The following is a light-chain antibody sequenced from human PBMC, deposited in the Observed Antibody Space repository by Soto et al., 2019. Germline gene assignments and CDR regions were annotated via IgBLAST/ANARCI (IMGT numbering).Light chain of an antibody. V-gene: IGLV1-44*01. CDR2: SNN. CDR3: AACDDRLNGPV. CDR1: SSNLGSNT. J-gene: IGLJ7*01. Sequence: QSVLTQPPAASGTPVQRVTISCSGSSSNLGSNTVNWYQQLPGTAPKLLIYSNNQRPSGVPDRFSGSKSGTSASLAISGLHVEDEADYDCAACDDRLNGPVFGGGTQLTVL.